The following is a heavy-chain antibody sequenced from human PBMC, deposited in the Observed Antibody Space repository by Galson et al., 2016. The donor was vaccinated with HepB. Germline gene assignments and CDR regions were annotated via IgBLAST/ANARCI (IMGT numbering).Heavy chain of an antibody. CDR2: ISYDGGST. Sequence: SLRLSCAASGFTFSSYAMSWVRQAPGKGLEWVSSISYDGGSTYYADSVKGRFTITRDTSASTAYMELNSLRSEDTAVYYCARLRGYPFWGQGTMVTVSS. V-gene: IGHV3-23*01. D-gene: IGHD4-17*01. CDR3: ARLRGYPF. CDR1: GFTFSSYA. J-gene: IGHJ3*01.